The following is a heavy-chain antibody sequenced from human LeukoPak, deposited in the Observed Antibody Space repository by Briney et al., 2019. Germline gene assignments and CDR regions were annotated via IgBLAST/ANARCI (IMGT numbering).Heavy chain of an antibody. CDR1: GFTFSSYS. Sequence: GGSLRLSCAASGFTFSSYSMNWVRQAPGKGLEWVSSISSSSSYIYYADSVKGRFTISRDNAKNSLYLQMNSLRAEDTAVYYCARDATYYDFWSGYHPTPYFDYWGQGTLVTVSS. V-gene: IGHV3-21*01. D-gene: IGHD3-3*01. J-gene: IGHJ4*02. CDR2: ISSSSSYI. CDR3: ARDATYYDFWSGYHPTPYFDY.